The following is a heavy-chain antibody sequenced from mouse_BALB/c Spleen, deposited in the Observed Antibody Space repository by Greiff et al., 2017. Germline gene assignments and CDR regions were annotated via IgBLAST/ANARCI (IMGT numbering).Heavy chain of an antibody. CDR1: GFTFSSYY. V-gene: IGHV5-6-2*01. J-gene: IGHJ4*01. Sequence: EVHLVESGGGLVKLGGSLKLSCAASGFTFSSYYMSWVRQTPEKRLELVAAINSNGGSTYYPDTVKGRFTISRDNAKNTLYLQMSSLKSEDTALYYCARHDGNDAMDYWGQGTSVTVSS. D-gene: IGHD2-1*01. CDR3: ARHDGNDAMDY. CDR2: INSNGGST.